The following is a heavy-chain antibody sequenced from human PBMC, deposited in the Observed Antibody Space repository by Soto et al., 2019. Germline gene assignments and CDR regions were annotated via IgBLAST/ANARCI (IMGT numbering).Heavy chain of an antibody. V-gene: IGHV5-51*01. Sequence: GESLKISCKASGYSFTTYWIGWVRQMPGKGLDWMGIIYPGDSDTRYSPSFQGQVTFSADKSITTAYLQWSSLKASDTAMYYCARLRGFRFDYWGEGTLVTVSS. CDR3: ARLRGFRFDY. CDR1: GYSFTTYW. CDR2: IYPGDSDT. J-gene: IGHJ4*02. D-gene: IGHD3-10*01.